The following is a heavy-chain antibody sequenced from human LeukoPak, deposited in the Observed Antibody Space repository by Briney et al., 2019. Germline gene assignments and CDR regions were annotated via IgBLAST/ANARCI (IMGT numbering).Heavy chain of an antibody. CDR3: ARGGGYYDSSGYYY. CDR1: GFTLSDYY. CDR2: ISSSGSTI. V-gene: IGHV3-11*01. J-gene: IGHJ4*02. D-gene: IGHD3-22*01. Sequence: GGSLRLSCAASGFTLSDYYMSWVRQAPGKGLEWVSYISSSGSTISYADSVEGRFTISRDNAKNSLYLQMNSLRAEDTAVYYCARGGGYYDSSGYYYWGQGTLVTVSS.